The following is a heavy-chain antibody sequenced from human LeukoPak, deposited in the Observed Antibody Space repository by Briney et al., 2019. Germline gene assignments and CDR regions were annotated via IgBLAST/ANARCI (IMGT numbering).Heavy chain of an antibody. V-gene: IGHV3-21*01. Sequence: PGGSLRLSCAASGFTFSSYSTNWVRQAPGKGLEWVSSISSSSSYIYYADSVKGRFTISRDNAKNSLYLQMNSLRAEDTAVYYCARDPVAAADGSDYWGQGTLVTVSS. J-gene: IGHJ4*02. CDR2: ISSSSSYI. D-gene: IGHD6-13*01. CDR3: ARDPVAAADGSDY. CDR1: GFTFSSYS.